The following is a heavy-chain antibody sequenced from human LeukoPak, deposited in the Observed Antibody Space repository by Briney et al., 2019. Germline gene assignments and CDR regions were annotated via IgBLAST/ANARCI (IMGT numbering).Heavy chain of an antibody. CDR2: ISNNGGYT. Sequence: GGSLRLSCAASGFTFSSSAMSWVRQAPGKGLEWVSAISNNGGYTYYADSVQGRFTISRDNSKSTLCLQMNSLRAEDTAVYYCAKQLGYCSDGSCYFPYWGQGTLVTVPS. V-gene: IGHV3-23*01. CDR1: GFTFSSSA. D-gene: IGHD2-15*01. J-gene: IGHJ4*02. CDR3: AKQLGYCSDGSCYFPY.